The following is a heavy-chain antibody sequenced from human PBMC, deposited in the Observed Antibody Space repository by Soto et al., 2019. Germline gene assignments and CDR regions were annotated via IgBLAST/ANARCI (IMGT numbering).Heavy chain of an antibody. V-gene: IGHV4-31*03. Sequence: SETLSLTCTVSGGSISSGGYYWSWIRQHPGKGLEWIGYIYYSGSTYYNPSLKSRVTISVDTSKNQFSLKLSSVTAADTAVYYCARDTYYYDSSGYFPDYWGQGTLVTVSS. D-gene: IGHD3-22*01. J-gene: IGHJ4*02. CDR3: ARDTYYYDSSGYFPDY. CDR1: GGSISSGGYY. CDR2: IYYSGST.